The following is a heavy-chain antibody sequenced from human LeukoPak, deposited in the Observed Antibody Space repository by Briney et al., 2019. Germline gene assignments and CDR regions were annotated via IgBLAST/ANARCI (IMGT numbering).Heavy chain of an antibody. CDR2: INCNTDDL. D-gene: IGHD1-14*01. Sequence: GASVKVSCKASGYTFTNYYIHWVRQAPGQGLEWMAIINCNTDDLTYAQEFQGGVTLSRDTSTSTVYMELSSLRSEDTAVYYCVREVFSNFDYWGQGTLVTVSS. CDR1: GYTFTNYY. J-gene: IGHJ4*02. CDR3: VREVFSNFDY. V-gene: IGHV1-46*01.